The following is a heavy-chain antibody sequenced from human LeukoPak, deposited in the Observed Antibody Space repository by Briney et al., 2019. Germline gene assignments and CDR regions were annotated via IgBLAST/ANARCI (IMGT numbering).Heavy chain of an antibody. CDR2: IHYSGNT. D-gene: IGHD6-19*01. CDR3: ARAAGIAVAGSFDY. CDR1: GGSTSSSNYY. Sequence: PSETLSLTCTVSGGSTSSSNYYWGWIRQPPGKGLEWIGGIHYSGNTYYNPSLKSRVTISIDTSKNQFSLKLSSVTAADTAVYYCARAAGIAVAGSFDYWGQGTLVTVSS. V-gene: IGHV4-39*01. J-gene: IGHJ4*02.